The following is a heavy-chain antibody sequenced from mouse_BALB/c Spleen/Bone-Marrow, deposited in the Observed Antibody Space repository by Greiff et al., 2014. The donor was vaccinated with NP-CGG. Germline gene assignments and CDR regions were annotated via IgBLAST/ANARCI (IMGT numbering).Heavy chain of an antibody. Sequence: VKLVESGAELVRPGTSVKVSCKASGYAFTNYLIEWVKQRPGQGLEWIGVINPGSGGNNYNEKFKGKATLTADKSSSTAYMQLSSLTSDDSAVYFRARSIYDGYSEAMDYWSQGTSVTVSS. CDR1: GYAFTNYL. CDR3: ARSIYDGYSEAMDY. CDR2: INPGSGGN. J-gene: IGHJ4*01. D-gene: IGHD2-3*01. V-gene: IGHV1-54*03.